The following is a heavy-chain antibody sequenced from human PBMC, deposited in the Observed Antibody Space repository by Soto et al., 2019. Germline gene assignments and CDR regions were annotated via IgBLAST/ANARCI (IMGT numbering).Heavy chain of an antibody. Sequence: VGSLRLSCAASGFTLSNYAMTCVRQAPGKGLEWVSSFSGSGGSTYYAASVKGRFTISRDNSKSTLYLQMNSLRAEDTALYFCARGGEATTYFFDYWGQGTPVTVS. CDR3: ARGGEATTYFFDY. V-gene: IGHV3-23*01. CDR2: FSGSGGST. CDR1: GFTLSNYA. J-gene: IGHJ4*01. D-gene: IGHD5-12*01.